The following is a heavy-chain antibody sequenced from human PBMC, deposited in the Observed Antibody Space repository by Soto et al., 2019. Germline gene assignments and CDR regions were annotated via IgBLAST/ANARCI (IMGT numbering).Heavy chain of an antibody. CDR3: ASPQSYDNWNDRKDNWFDP. CDR2: INHSGST. CDR1: GGSFSGYY. J-gene: IGHJ5*02. Sequence: PSETLSLTCAVYGGSFSGYYWSWIRQPPGKGLEWIGEINHSGSTNYNPSLKSRVTISVDTSKNQFSLKLSSVTAADTAVYYCASPQSYDNWNDRKDNWFDPWGQGTLVTVSS. D-gene: IGHD1-20*01. V-gene: IGHV4-34*01.